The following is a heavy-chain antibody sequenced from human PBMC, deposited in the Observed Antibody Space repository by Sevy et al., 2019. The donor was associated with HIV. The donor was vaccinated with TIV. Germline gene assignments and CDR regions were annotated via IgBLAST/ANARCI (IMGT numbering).Heavy chain of an antibody. V-gene: IGHV3-33*01. J-gene: IGHJ4*02. Sequence: GGCLRLSCAASAFTFSSYGMHWVRQAPGKGLEWVAVIWYDGSNKYYADSVKGRFTISRDNSKNTLYLQMNSLRGEDTAVYYCARDGDTAVGYYFDYWGQGTLVSVSS. CDR3: ARDGDTAVGYYFDY. D-gene: IGHD5-18*01. CDR1: AFTFSSYG. CDR2: IWYDGSNK.